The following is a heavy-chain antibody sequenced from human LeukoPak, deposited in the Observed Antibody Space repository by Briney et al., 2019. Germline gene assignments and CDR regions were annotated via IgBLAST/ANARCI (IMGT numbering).Heavy chain of an antibody. J-gene: IGHJ4*02. CDR2: IYSSGSI. CDR1: GDSISTYY. V-gene: IGHV4-59*01. Sequence: SETLSLTCTVSGDSISTYYWNWIRQPPGKGLECIAYIYSSGSINYNPSLKSRVTMPVNRCGHGRLLLCEKDVRRNHNTPMAQRAFDYWGQGTLVTVSS. D-gene: IGHD5-18*01. CDR3: QRAFDY.